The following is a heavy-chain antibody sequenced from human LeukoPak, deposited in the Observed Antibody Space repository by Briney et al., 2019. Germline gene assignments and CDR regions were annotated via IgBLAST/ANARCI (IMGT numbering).Heavy chain of an antibody. CDR3: AREEYQLLYGDGYYYYMDV. V-gene: IGHV4-39*07. CDR1: GGSISINNFW. J-gene: IGHJ6*03. CDR2: VYYSGST. D-gene: IGHD2-2*02. Sequence: KASETLSLTCSISGGSISINNFWWGWIRQSPGKAMEWVGSVYYSGSTYYNPSLTRRLTMSVDTSKNQFSLKLSSVTAADTAVYYCAREEYQLLYGDGYYYYMDVWGKGTTVTVSS.